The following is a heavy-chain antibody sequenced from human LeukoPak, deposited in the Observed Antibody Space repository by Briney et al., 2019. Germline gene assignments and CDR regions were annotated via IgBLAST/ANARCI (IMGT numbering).Heavy chain of an antibody. CDR2: ANPDDSDT. Sequence: RGASLQISCNGSGSCITSHWIGWLRQMPGKGLEWMGIANPDDSDTIYSPYFQSQVTISADESITTAYLQWSSLKASDTAMYYCARLRWPRGGRSSFDYWGQGALVTVSS. D-gene: IGHD3-10*01. CDR3: ARLRWPRGGRSSFDY. V-gene: IGHV5-51*01. CDR1: GSCITSHW. J-gene: IGHJ4*02.